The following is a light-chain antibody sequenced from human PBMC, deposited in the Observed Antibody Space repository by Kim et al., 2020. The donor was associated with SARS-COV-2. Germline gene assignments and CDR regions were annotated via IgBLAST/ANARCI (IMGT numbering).Light chain of an antibody. J-gene: IGLJ3*02. Sequence: GKTVTISCTRSSGNIASNCVQWYQQRPGSAPTTVIYEDNQRPSGVPDRFSGSIDSSSNSASLTISGLKTEDEADYYCQSYDSSNWVFGGGTQLTVL. CDR2: EDN. V-gene: IGLV6-57*03. CDR1: SGNIASNC. CDR3: QSYDSSNWV.